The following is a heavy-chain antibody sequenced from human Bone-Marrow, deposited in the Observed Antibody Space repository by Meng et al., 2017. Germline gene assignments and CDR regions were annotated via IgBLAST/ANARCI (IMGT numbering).Heavy chain of an antibody. D-gene: IGHD6-13*01. CDR1: GYTFPDYW. Sequence: QVQLVQSGAEVKKPGASVKVSCKASGYTFPDYWLHWVRRAPGQGLEWMGHIKPQSGDTLYAQKFQGRVSMTRDTSISTAYVELSGLTSDDTAVYYCARDEDISAAGYLFGDYWGHGTLVTVSS. J-gene: IGHJ4*01. CDR2: IKPQSGDT. V-gene: IGHV1-2*06. CDR3: ARDEDISAAGYLFGDY.